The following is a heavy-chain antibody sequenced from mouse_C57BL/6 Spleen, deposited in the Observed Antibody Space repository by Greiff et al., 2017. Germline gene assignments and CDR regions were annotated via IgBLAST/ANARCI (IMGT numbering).Heavy chain of an antibody. Sequence: QVQLQQPGAELVKPGASVMLSCKASGYTFTSYWMHWVKLRPGPGLEWIGMIHPNSGSTNYNEKFKSKATLTVENASSTAYMQLSSLTSEDSAVYYCERDDRGYWGQGTTLTVSA. CDR3: ERDDRGY. V-gene: IGHV1-64*01. D-gene: IGHD2-3*01. CDR1: GYTFTSYW. J-gene: IGHJ2*01. CDR2: IHPNSGST.